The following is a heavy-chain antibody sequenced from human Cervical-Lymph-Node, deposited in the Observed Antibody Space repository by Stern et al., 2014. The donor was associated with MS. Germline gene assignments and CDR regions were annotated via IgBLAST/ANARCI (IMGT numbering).Heavy chain of an antibody. CDR1: GDTFTGYY. J-gene: IGHJ6*02. V-gene: IGHV1-2*06. D-gene: IGHD2-15*01. CDR3: ARSNYCSGGSCYYYYGMDV. Sequence: VQLVESGAEVKKPGASVKVSCKASGDTFTGYYMHWVRPAPGQGLEWMGRINPNSGGTNYAQKFQGRVTLTRDTSISTAYMELSRLRSDDTAVYYCARSNYCSGGSCYYYYGMDVWGQGTTVTVSS. CDR2: INPNSGGT.